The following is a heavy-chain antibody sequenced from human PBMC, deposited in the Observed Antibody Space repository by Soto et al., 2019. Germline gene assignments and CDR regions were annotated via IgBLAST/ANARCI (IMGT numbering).Heavy chain of an antibody. D-gene: IGHD3-10*01. CDR1: GGSISSGSYY. Sequence: TLSLTCTVSGGSISSGSYYLSWIRQLPGKGLEWIGYIYYSGSTYYNPSLKSRVTISVDTSKNQFSLKLNSVTAADTAVYYCATRTDYYYGSGSLGGMDVWGQGTTVTVSS. V-gene: IGHV4-31*03. CDR2: IYYSGST. CDR3: ATRTDYYYGSGSLGGMDV. J-gene: IGHJ6*02.